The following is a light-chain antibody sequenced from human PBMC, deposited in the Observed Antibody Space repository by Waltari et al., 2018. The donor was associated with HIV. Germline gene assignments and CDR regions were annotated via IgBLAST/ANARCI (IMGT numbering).Light chain of an antibody. V-gene: IGLV2-14*01. Sequence: QSALTQPASVSGSPGQSITISCTGTSSDVGGYNYVSWYQQHPGKAPKLMIYDVSNRPSGVSNRFSGAKSGNTASLTIPGLQAEDEADYYCSSYTSSSTFYVVFGGGTKLTVL. J-gene: IGLJ2*01. CDR3: SSYTSSSTFYVV. CDR1: SSDVGGYNY. CDR2: DVS.